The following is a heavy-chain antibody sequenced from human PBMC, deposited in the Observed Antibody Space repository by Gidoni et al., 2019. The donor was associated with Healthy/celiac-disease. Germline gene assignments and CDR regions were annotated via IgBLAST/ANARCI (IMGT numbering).Heavy chain of an antibody. V-gene: IGHV3-33*01. CDR2: IWYDGSNK. J-gene: IGHJ6*02. Sequence: QVQLVESGGRVVQPGSSLSLSCAPSGFTSSSYGMPRVRQSPGKGLEWVAVIWYDGSNKYYADSVKGRFTISRDNSKNTLYLQMNSLRAEDTAVYYCARVGSGYSSSWYHYYYGMDVWGQGTTVTVSS. CDR1: GFTSSSYG. CDR3: ARVGSGYSSSWYHYYYGMDV. D-gene: IGHD6-13*01.